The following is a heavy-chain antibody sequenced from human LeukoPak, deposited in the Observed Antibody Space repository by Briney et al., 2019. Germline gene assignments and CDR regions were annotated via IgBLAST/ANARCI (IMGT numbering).Heavy chain of an antibody. V-gene: IGHV3-64*01. J-gene: IGHJ3*02. CDR3: ARGGSSGYYGAFDI. CDR2: ISSNGGST. Sequence: QPGGSLRLSCAASGFTFSSYAMHWVRQAPGKGLEYVSAISSNGGSTYYANSVKGRFTISRDNSKNTLYLQMGSLRAEDMAVYYCARGGSSGYYGAFDIWGQGTMVTVSS. D-gene: IGHD3-22*01. CDR1: GFTFSSYA.